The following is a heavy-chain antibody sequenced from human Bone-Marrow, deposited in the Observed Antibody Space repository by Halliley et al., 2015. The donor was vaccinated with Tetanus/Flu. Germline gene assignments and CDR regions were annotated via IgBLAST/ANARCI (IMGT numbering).Heavy chain of an antibody. CDR3: VRGAALDYGAKRLFDY. V-gene: IGHV3-7*03. CDR2: IKQAGSDE. J-gene: IGHJ4*02. CDR1: GFTFSGYW. D-gene: IGHD4-17*01. Sequence: SLRLSCAASGFTFSGYWMTWVRQAPGKGLEWVANIKQAGSDESYVDSVRGRFTISRDNARNSLYLQMNTLRAEDTAVYYCVRGAALDYGAKRLFDYWGQGTLVTVSS.